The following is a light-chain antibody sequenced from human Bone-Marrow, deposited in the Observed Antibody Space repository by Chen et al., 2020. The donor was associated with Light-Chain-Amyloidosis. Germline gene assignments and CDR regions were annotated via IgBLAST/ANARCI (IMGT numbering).Light chain of an antibody. J-gene: IGKJ4*01. V-gene: IGKV3-20*01. CDR3: QQYGTSPLT. CDR1: QTISSNY. Sequence: EIVFTPSPGPLSLSPVEGANLSCRASQTISSNYLTWYQQKFGQAPRLLIYCSSSRATGIPDRFTGSGSGTDFTLTINRLEPEDFGMYYCQQYGTSPLTFGGGTKVEIK. CDR2: CSS.